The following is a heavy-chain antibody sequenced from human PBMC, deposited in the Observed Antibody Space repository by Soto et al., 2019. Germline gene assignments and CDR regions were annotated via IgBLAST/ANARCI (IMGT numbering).Heavy chain of an antibody. Sequence: SVKVSCKASGGSFNDYSFSWVRQAPGQGLEWVGGIIPLLSKSDYTQKFQGRVTITAYRSTGTVNMQWSSLKASDTATYYCARQDYSNYRGGMDVWGQGTTVTVSS. CDR3: ARQDYSNYRGGMDV. V-gene: IGHV1-69*10. CDR1: GGSFNDYS. CDR2: IIPLLSKS. D-gene: IGHD2-2*01. J-gene: IGHJ6*02.